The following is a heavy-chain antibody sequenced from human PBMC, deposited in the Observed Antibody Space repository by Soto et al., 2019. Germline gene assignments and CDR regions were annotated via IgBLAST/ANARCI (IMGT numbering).Heavy chain of an antibody. V-gene: IGHV1-46*03. D-gene: IGHD3-22*01. CDR3: VRVGQGYYDSSGYTHGDFDL. CDR1: GYTFTTYY. J-gene: IGHJ3*01. Sequence: ASVKVSCKASGYTFTTYYMHWVRQAPGQGLEWMGIINPSGGSTRYAQKFQGRVTMTRDTSASTVYMELSSLRSEDTAVYYCVRVGQGYYDSSGYTHGDFDLWG. CDR2: INPSGGST.